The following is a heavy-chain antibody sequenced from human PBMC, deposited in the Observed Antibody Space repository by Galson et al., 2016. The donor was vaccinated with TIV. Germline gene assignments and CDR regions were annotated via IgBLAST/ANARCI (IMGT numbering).Heavy chain of an antibody. D-gene: IGHD3-10*01. CDR1: GGSFRGYY. V-gene: IGHV4-34*01. CDR2: VTDSGST. CDR3: ARGRYESGSYYNNAFDI. Sequence: SETLSLTCEVYGGSFRGYYWSWIRQLPGKGLEWIGEVTDSGSTNYIPSLKSRLMMSADTSKNQFSLKLSSVTAADTAVYYCARGRYESGSYYNNAFDIWGQGTKVTVSS. J-gene: IGHJ3*02.